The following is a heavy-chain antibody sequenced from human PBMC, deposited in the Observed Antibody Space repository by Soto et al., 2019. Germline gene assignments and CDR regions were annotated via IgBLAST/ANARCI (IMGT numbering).Heavy chain of an antibody. V-gene: IGHV4-31*03. D-gene: IGHD6-13*01. Sequence: QVQLQESGPGLVKPSQTLSLTCTVSGGSISSGGYYWSWIRPHPGKGLEWIGYIYYSVSTYYNPSLKIRVTISVDTSKNQFSLKLSSVTAADTAVYYCARDQGIAAAGTFDYWGQGTLVTVSS. CDR3: ARDQGIAAAGTFDY. CDR2: IYYSVST. J-gene: IGHJ4*02. CDR1: GGSISSGGYY.